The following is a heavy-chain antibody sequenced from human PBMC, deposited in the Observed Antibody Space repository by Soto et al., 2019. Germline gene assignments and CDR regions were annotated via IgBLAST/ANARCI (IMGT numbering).Heavy chain of an antibody. Sequence: EVQLVETGGGLIQPGGSLSLSCAASGLAVTSNYMSWVRQAQGKGLEWVSIVYSSGTTYYADSVKGRFTFSRDKSKNTIYLQMRNLRAEDTAVYYCARVDTYDYYYSMDVWGQGTTVTVSS. V-gene: IGHV3-53*02. CDR1: GLAVTSNY. D-gene: IGHD5-18*01. CDR3: ARVDTYDYYYSMDV. CDR2: VYSSGTT. J-gene: IGHJ6*02.